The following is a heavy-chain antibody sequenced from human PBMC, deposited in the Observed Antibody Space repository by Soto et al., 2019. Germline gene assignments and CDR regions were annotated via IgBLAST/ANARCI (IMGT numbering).Heavy chain of an antibody. CDR1: GFTFSSYG. V-gene: IGHV3-30*18. J-gene: IGHJ4*02. CDR2: ISYDGSNK. D-gene: IGHD3-3*01. Sequence: QVQLVESGGGVVQPGRSLRLSCAASGFTFSSYGMHWVRQAPGKGLEWVAVISYDGSNKYYADSVKGRFTISRDNSKNPLYLKMNSLRAEDTAVYYCANLNYDFWSGYFPQAPKYYFDYWGQGTLVTVSS. CDR3: ANLNYDFWSGYFPQAPKYYFDY.